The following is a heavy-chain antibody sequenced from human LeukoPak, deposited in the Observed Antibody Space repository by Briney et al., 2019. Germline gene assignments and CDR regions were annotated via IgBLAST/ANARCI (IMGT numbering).Heavy chain of an antibody. CDR3: ARRCMSGYCSSGGPMDDY. CDR2: IYPADSDT. J-gene: IGHJ4*02. V-gene: IGHV5-51*01. Sequence: GESPKISCKGSGYSFTRYWIGWVRQMPETGLEWMGVIYPADSDTTYNPSFQGQVTISVERSINTAYLQWSSLKASDTAMYYCARRCMSGYCSSGGPMDDYWGQGTLVTVSS. CDR1: GYSFTRYW. D-gene: IGHD2-15*01.